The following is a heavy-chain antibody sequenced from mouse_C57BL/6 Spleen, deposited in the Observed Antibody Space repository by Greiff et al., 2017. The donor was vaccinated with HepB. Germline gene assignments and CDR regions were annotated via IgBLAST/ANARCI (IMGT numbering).Heavy chain of an antibody. D-gene: IGHD1-1*01. J-gene: IGHJ1*03. Sequence: QVQLQQPGAELVMPGASVKLSCKASGYTFTSYWMHWVKQRPGQGLEWIGEIDPSDSYTNYNQKFKGKSTLTVDKSSSTAYMQLSSLTSEDSAVYVCARAGYYGSSSRGFDVWGTGTTVTVSS. CDR2: IDPSDSYT. CDR3: ARAGYYGSSSRGFDV. CDR1: GYTFTSYW. V-gene: IGHV1-69*01.